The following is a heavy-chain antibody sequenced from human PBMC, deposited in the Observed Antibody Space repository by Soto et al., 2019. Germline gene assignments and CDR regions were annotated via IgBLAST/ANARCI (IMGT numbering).Heavy chain of an antibody. CDR3: TTDYFNTIFGVVINPDYGMDV. V-gene: IGHV3-15*07. J-gene: IGHJ6*02. D-gene: IGHD3-3*01. CDR2: IKSKTDGGTT. Sequence: GGSLRLSCVASGFTFSNAWMNWVRQAPGKGLEWVGRIKSKTDGGTTDYAAPVKGRFTISRDDSKNTLYLQMNSLKTEDTAVYYCTTDYFNTIFGVVINPDYGMDVWGQGTTVTAP. CDR1: GFTFSNAW.